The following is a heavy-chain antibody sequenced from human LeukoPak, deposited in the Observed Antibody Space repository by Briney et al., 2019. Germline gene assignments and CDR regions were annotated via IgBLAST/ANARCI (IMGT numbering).Heavy chain of an antibody. J-gene: IGHJ4*02. CDR3: ARCAAASPNPFDY. CDR1: GFTVSSNY. V-gene: IGHV3-53*01. Sequence: GGSLRLSCAASGFTVSSNYMSWVRQAPGKGLEWVSVIYSGGSTYYADSVKGRFTISRDNSKNTLYLQMNSLRAEDTAVYYCARCAAASPNPFDYWGQGTLVTVSS. D-gene: IGHD6-13*01. CDR2: IYSGGST.